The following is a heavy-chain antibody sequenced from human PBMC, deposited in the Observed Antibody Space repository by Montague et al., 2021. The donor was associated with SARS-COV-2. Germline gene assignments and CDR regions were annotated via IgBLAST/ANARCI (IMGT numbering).Heavy chain of an antibody. CDR3: ARFWSGYVDK. Sequence: SETLSLTCSFSGGSIRSYYWSWIRLPPGKPLEWLGYIYYTGETTHNPSLKSRVTISVDTSRSQFSLRLTSVTPADTAVYFCARFWSGYVDKWSQGTLVTVSS. CDR2: IYYTGET. D-gene: IGHD3-3*01. CDR1: GGSIRSYY. J-gene: IGHJ4*02. V-gene: IGHV4-59*01.